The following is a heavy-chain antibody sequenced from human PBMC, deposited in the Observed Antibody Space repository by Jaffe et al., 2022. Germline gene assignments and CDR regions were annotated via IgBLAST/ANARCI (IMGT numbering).Heavy chain of an antibody. V-gene: IGHV3-74*01. D-gene: IGHD3-10*01. CDR2: ITSDGTT. J-gene: IGHJ4*02. Sequence: EVQLVESGGGLVQPGGSLRLSCAASGFTFSTYWMHWVRQAPGKGLVWVSLITSDGTTRYADSVKGRFTISRDNAKNTLYLQMNSLRAEDTAVYYCVREIGRAPSTGHDYWGQGTLVTVSS. CDR3: VREIGRAPSTGHDY. CDR1: GFTFSTYW.